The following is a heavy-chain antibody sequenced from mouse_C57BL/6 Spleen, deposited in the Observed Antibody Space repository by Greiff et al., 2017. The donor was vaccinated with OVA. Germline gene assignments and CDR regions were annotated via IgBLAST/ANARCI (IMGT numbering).Heavy chain of an antibody. J-gene: IGHJ3*01. CDR3: AIEEAY. Sequence: QVQLQQPGAELVKPGASVKVSCKASGYTFTSYWMHWVKQRPGPGLEWIGRIHPSDSDTNYNQKFKGKATLTVAKSSSTAYMQVSSLTTEDSAGYYWAIEEAYWGQGTLVTVSA. V-gene: IGHV1-74*01. CDR2: IHPSDSDT. CDR1: GYTFTSYW.